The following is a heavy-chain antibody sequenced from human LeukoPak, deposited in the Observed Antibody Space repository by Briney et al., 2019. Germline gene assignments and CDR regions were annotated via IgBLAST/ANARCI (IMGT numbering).Heavy chain of an antibody. CDR1: GYTFIGFN. V-gene: IGHV1-18*01. J-gene: IGHJ5*02. D-gene: IGHD2-8*01. Sequence: GASVKVSCKASGYTFIGFNINWVRQAPGQGLEWMGWISAFTGDTNYAQNFQGRVTMTIEKSKTTAYMELRSLTSDDTAVYYCARDLCTNGVCSWFDPWGQGTLVTVSS. CDR3: ARDLCTNGVCSWFDP. CDR2: ISAFTGDT.